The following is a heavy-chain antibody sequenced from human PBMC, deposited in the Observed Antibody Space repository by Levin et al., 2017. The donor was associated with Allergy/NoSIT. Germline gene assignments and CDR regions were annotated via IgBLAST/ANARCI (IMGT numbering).Heavy chain of an antibody. CDR3: ARGVPVEMATLSGVY. J-gene: IGHJ4*02. Sequence: GGSLRLSCAASGFTFSTYTMNWVRQAPGKGLEWVSSISSRNTYIFYADSVKGRFSISRDNAKNSVYLHMNSLRVEDTAIYYCARGVPVEMATLSGVYWGQGTLVTVSS. D-gene: IGHD5-24*01. V-gene: IGHV3-21*01. CDR1: GFTFSTYT. CDR2: ISSRNTYI.